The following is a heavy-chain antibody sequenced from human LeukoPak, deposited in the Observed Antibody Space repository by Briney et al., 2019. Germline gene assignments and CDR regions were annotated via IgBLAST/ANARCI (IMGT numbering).Heavy chain of an antibody. CDR1: GYSFTTYW. D-gene: IGHD3-10*01. CDR2: IYPADSDA. CDR3: ARSPPGTMPRGNGVDV. J-gene: IGHJ6*02. Sequence: GESLKISCKASGYSFTTYWIGWVRQKPGKGLELMGIIYPADSDARYSPSFQGQVTISADKSISTAYLQWSSLKASDTAMYYCARSPPGTMPRGNGVDVWGQGTTVTVSS. V-gene: IGHV5-51*01.